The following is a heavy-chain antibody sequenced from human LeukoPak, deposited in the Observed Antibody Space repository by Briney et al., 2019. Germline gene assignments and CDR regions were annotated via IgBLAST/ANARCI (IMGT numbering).Heavy chain of an antibody. CDR3: ARGAVAGHRPFDY. D-gene: IGHD6-19*01. J-gene: IGHJ4*02. CDR1: GYTFTGYY. V-gene: IGHV1-18*04. CDR2: ISAYNGNA. Sequence: ASVKVSCKASGYTFTGYYMHWVRQAPGQGLEWMGWISAYNGNANYAQKLQGRVTMTTDTSTSTAYMELRSLRSDDTAVYYCARGAVAGHRPFDYWGQGTLVTVSS.